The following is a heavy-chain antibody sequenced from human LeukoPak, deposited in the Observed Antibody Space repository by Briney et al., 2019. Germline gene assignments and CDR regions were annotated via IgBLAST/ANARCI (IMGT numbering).Heavy chain of an antibody. CDR2: IDGDGSSR. V-gene: IGHV3-74*01. D-gene: IGHD3/OR15-3a*01. J-gene: IGHJ6*02. Sequence: GGSLRLSCTAAGFTFDDYGMSWVRQIPGKGLEWVSRIDGDGSSRSCADSVQGRFTISRDNGKKTVFLQMNSLSAEDTAVYYCARILEGYYYFGLDVWGQGTTVIVSS. CDR3: ARILEGYYYFGLDV. CDR1: GFTFDDYG.